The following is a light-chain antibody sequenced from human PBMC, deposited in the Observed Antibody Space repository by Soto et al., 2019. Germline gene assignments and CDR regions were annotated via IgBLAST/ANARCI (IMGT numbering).Light chain of an antibody. Sequence: IQMTQSPPSLSASVEDRVTITCRASQSISTYLNWYQQKPGKAPKLLIFGASTLQSGVPSRFSGSGSGTEFTLTISSLQPDDFATYYCQQYNSYSVTFGQGTKVDIK. V-gene: IGKV1-5*01. CDR2: GAS. CDR3: QQYNSYSVT. J-gene: IGKJ1*01. CDR1: QSISTY.